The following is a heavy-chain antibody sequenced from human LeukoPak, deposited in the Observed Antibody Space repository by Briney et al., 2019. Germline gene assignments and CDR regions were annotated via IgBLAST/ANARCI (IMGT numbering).Heavy chain of an antibody. Sequence: SETLSLTCTVSGGSISSSSYYWGWIRQPPGKGLECIGSIYYSGSTYYNPSLKSRVTISVDTSKNQFSLKLSSVTAADTAVYYCARGYDTVDYWGQGTLVTVSS. CDR1: GGSISSSSYY. V-gene: IGHV4-39*07. CDR3: ARGYDTVDY. J-gene: IGHJ4*02. CDR2: IYYSGST. D-gene: IGHD3-22*01.